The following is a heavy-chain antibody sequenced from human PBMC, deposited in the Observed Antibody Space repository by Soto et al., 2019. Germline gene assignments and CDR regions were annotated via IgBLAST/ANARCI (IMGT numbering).Heavy chain of an antibody. Sequence: GGSLRLSCAASGFTFSDYYMSWIRQAPGKGLEWVSYISSSGSTIYYADSVKGRFTISRDNAKNSLYLQMNSLRAEDTAVYYCARVIRFLEWFSWATDYWGQGTLVTVSS. CDR3: ARVIRFLEWFSWATDY. CDR1: GFTFSDYY. CDR2: ISSSGSTI. D-gene: IGHD3-3*01. J-gene: IGHJ4*02. V-gene: IGHV3-11*01.